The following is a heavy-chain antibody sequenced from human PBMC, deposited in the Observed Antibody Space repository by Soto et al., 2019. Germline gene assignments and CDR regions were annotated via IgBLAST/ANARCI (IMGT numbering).Heavy chain of an antibody. CDR2: INHSGST. Sequence: SETLSLTCAVYGGSFSGYYWSWIRQPPGKGLEWIGEINHSGSTNYNPSLKSRVTISVDTSKNQFSLKLSSVTAADTAVYYCARYHSPLYDSSARPSFDYWGQGTLVTVSS. CDR1: GGSFSGYY. V-gene: IGHV4-34*01. CDR3: ARYHSPLYDSSARPSFDY. J-gene: IGHJ4*02. D-gene: IGHD3-22*01.